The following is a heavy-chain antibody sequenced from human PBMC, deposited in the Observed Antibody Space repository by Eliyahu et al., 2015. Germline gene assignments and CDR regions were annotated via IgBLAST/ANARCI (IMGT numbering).Heavy chain of an antibody. J-gene: IGHJ4*02. Sequence: QVQLQESGPGLVKPSQTLSLTCTVXGGSISSGSYYWSWIRQPAGKGLEWIGRIYTSGSTKYNPSLKSRVTISLDTSKNQFSLRLSSVTAADTAVYYCARDYDSSGYYYSLHFDYWGQGTLVTVSS. D-gene: IGHD3-22*01. CDR3: ARDYDSSGYYYSLHFDY. CDR1: GGSISSGSYY. CDR2: IYTSGST. V-gene: IGHV4-61*02.